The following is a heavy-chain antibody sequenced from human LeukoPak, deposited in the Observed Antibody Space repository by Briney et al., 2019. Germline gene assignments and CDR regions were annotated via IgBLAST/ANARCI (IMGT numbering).Heavy chain of an antibody. V-gene: IGHV3-21*01. Sequence: GGSLRLSCAASGFTFSDYSMNWVRQAPGKGLEWVSSISSGSSYIYYADSVKGRFTVSRDNAKSSLYLQMNSLRAEDTAVYYCAREDSGSSDYYYYYMDVWGKGTTVTVSS. CDR1: GFTFSDYS. CDR3: AREDSGSSDYYYYYMDV. J-gene: IGHJ6*03. CDR2: ISSGSSYI. D-gene: IGHD1-26*01.